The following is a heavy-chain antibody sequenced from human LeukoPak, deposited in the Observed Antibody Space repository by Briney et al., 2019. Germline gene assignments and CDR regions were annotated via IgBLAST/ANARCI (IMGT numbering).Heavy chain of an antibody. Sequence: SETLSLTCTVSGGSISSYYWSWIRQPPGKGLEWIGYIYSSGSTNYNPSLKSRVTISVDTSKNQFSLKLSSVTAADTAVYYCARLWTGSSWYNYYYYYMDVWGKGTTVTVSS. J-gene: IGHJ6*03. CDR3: ARLWTGSSWYNYYYYYMDV. CDR2: IYSSGST. V-gene: IGHV4-4*09. D-gene: IGHD6-13*01. CDR1: GGSISSYY.